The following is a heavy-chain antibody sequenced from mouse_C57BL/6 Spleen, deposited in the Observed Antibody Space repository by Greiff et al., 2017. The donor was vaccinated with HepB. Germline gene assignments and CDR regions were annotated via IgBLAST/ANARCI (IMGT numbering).Heavy chain of an antibody. CDR1: GYTFTSYW. Sequence: QVQLKQPGAELVMPGASVKLSCKASGYTFTSYWMHWVKQRPGQGLEWIGEIDPSDSYTNYNQKFKGKSTLTVDKSSSTAYMQLSSLTSEDSAVYYCARLRQLRLRDYFDYWGQGTTLTVSS. CDR3: ARLRQLRLRDYFDY. CDR2: IDPSDSYT. J-gene: IGHJ2*01. V-gene: IGHV1-69*01. D-gene: IGHD3-2*02.